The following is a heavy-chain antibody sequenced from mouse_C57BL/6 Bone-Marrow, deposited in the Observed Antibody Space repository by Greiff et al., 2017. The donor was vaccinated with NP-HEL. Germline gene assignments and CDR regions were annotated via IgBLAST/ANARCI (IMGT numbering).Heavy chain of an antibody. D-gene: IGHD2-4*01. Sequence: VQLQQSGAELVKPGSSFPFSFPSSGFTITDYYMHWVKQRTEQGLEWIGRIDPEAGETHYAPKFQGKATITADTSSNTAYLQLSSLTSEDTAVYYCARLPYWGQGTLVTVSA. CDR2: IDPEAGET. CDR1: GFTITDYY. V-gene: IGHV14-2*01. J-gene: IGHJ3*01. CDR3: ARLPY.